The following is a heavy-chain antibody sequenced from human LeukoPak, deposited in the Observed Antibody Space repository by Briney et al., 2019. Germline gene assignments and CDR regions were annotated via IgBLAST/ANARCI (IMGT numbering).Heavy chain of an antibody. D-gene: IGHD3-16*01. J-gene: IGHJ3*01. CDR1: GFTFRTYG. CDR3: AKRADYYDSSRALYDAFDL. Sequence: PGGSLRLSCAASGFTFRTYGMHWVRQAPGKGLEWVTFIRYDGSDKYYADSVKGRFTISRDNSKNTLSLQMNSLRVADTAVYYCAKRADYYDSSRALYDAFDLWGQGTMVTVSS. V-gene: IGHV3-30*02. CDR2: IRYDGSDK.